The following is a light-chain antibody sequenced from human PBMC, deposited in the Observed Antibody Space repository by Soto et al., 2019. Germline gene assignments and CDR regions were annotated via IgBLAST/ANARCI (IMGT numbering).Light chain of an antibody. CDR3: QQRGNLYT. J-gene: IGKJ2*01. CDR1: QSVGDY. CDR2: DAS. V-gene: IGKV3-11*01. Sequence: EIVLTQSPATLSLSLGERATLSCRASQSVGDYLAWYQQQPGQPPRLLISDASNRAAGIPARFSGSGSGTDFTLTISRLEPEDFAVYYCQQRGNLYTFGQGTKLEI.